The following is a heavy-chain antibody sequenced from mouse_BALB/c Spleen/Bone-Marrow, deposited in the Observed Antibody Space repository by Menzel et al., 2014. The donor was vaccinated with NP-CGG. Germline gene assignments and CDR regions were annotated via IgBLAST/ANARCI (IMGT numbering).Heavy chain of an antibody. Sequence: DVHLVESGGGLVKPGGSLKLSCAASGFTFSSYAMSWVRQTPEKRLEWVATISSGGSYTYYPDSVKGRFTISRDNAKNTLYLQMSSLRSEDTAMYYCARRDYGYFDVWGAGTTVTVSS. CDR1: GFTFSSYA. CDR2: ISSGGSYT. CDR3: ARRDYGYFDV. J-gene: IGHJ1*01. V-gene: IGHV5-9-3*01.